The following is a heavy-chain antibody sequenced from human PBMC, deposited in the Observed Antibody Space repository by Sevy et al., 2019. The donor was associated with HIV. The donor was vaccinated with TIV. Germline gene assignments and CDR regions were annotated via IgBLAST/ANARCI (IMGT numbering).Heavy chain of an antibody. J-gene: IGHJ5*02. D-gene: IGHD1-26*01. V-gene: IGHV4-31*03. CDR2: IYYTGST. CDR1: GGSISSGAYY. Sequence: SETLSLTCTVSGGSISSGAYYWSWIRQHPGTGLECIGYIYYTGSTYHTPSLRSRVTMSVDTSKNQFSLRLSSVTAADTAVYYCARNKSRREGEYWFDPWGQGTLVTVSS. CDR3: ARNKSRREGEYWFDP.